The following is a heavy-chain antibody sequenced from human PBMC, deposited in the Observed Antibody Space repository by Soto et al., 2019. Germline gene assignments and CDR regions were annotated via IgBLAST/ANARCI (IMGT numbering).Heavy chain of an antibody. CDR2: IYFTGST. D-gene: IGHD3-22*01. CDR3: ARGNYDHDSSGYYRGGVFDY. Sequence: SETLSLTCTVSGGSISSGGYYWSWIRQHPGKGLEWIGYIYFTGSTYYNPSLKSRLTISLDTSENQFSLKLSSVTAADTAVYYCARGNYDHDSSGYYRGGVFDYWGQGALVTVSS. V-gene: IGHV4-31*03. CDR1: GGSISSGGYY. J-gene: IGHJ4*02.